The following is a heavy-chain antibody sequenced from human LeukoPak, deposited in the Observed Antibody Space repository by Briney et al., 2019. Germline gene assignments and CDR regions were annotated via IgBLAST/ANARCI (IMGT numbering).Heavy chain of an antibody. V-gene: IGHV3-30*02. CDR1: GFTFSFNG. CDR2: IQYDGNNK. D-gene: IGHD4-11*01. CDR3: AKGHMTTYFRH. J-gene: IGHJ1*01. Sequence: GGSLRLSCAASGFTFSFNGMHWVRQAPGKGLEWVALIQYDGNNKYYTDSVKGRFTISRDNSKNTLYLQMNSLRPEDTAVYYCAKGHMTTYFRHWDQGTLVTVSS.